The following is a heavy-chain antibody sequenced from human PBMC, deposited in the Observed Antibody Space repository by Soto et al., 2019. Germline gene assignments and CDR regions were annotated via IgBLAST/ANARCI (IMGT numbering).Heavy chain of an antibody. CDR3: ARRASGSYSVY. D-gene: IGHD3-10*01. CDR2: IYYSGST. CDR1: GGSISSSSYY. V-gene: IGHV4-39*01. J-gene: IGHJ4*02. Sequence: QLQLQESGPGLVKPSETLSLTCTVSGGSISSSSYYWGWIRQPPGKGLEWIGTIYYSGSTYYNPSLKSRVTLSVDRSKNQFSLKLSSVTAADTAVYYCARRASGSYSVYWGQGTLVPVSS.